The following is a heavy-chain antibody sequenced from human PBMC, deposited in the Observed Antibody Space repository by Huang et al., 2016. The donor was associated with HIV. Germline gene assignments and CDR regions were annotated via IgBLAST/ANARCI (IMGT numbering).Heavy chain of an antibody. Sequence: QVQLQQWGAGLLRPSETLSLTCAVYGGSFSGYYGTWFRQPPGKGLEWIGEINHSEGTNYNPSLKSRVTISVDTSRNQFSLTLTSVTAADTAVYYCARGQGGYYYYYMDVWGKGTTVTVSS. CDR2: INHSEGT. V-gene: IGHV4-34*01. CDR1: GGSFSGYY. J-gene: IGHJ6*03. CDR3: ARGQGGYYYYYMDV.